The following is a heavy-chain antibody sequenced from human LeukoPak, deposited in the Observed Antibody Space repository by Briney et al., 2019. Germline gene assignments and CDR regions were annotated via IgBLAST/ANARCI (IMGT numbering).Heavy chain of an antibody. J-gene: IGHJ4*02. Sequence: VASVKVSCKASGYTFTSYGISWVRQAPGQGLEWTGWISAYNGNTNYAQKLQGRVTMTTDTSTSTAYMELRSLRSDDTAVYYCARDYYDSSGYYSPLNYWGQGTLVTVSS. CDR1: GYTFTSYG. V-gene: IGHV1-18*01. CDR2: ISAYNGNT. CDR3: ARDYYDSSGYYSPLNY. D-gene: IGHD3-22*01.